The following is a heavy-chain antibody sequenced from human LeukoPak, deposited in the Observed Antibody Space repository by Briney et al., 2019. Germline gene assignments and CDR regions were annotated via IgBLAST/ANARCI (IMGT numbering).Heavy chain of an antibody. V-gene: IGHV3-7*01. CDR2: IKQDGSEK. Sequence: PGGSLRLSCAASGFTFSSYWMSWFRKAPGEGLEWVANIKQDGSEKNYVDSVKGRFAISRDNAKNSLYLQMNSLRAEDTAVYSCARIGLFSNGRFYFDYWGQGVLVTVSS. CDR1: GFTFSSYW. CDR3: ARIGLFSNGRFYFDY. J-gene: IGHJ4*02. D-gene: IGHD3-22*01.